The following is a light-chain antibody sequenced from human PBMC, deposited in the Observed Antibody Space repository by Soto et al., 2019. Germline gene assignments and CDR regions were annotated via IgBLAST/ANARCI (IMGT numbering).Light chain of an antibody. J-gene: IGKJ5*01. CDR1: QGVSSA. Sequence: AIQLTQSPSSLSASVGDRVTITCRASQGVSSALAWYQQKPGKPPKVLIYDGSSLQSGVPLRFRGSGSGTELTLPITGLQPEDFGTYYCQHFQRVPFTYGQGPRLEIK. CDR3: QHFQRVPFT. V-gene: IGKV1-13*02. CDR2: DGS.